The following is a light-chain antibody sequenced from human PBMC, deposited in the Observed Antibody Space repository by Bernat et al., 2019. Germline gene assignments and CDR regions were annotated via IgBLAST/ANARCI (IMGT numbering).Light chain of an antibody. CDR1: QGISRS. CDR3: QQANRFPLT. V-gene: IGKV1D-12*01. Sequence: DIQMTQSPSSVSASVGDRVTITCRASQGISRSLGWYQHIPRKAPELLIYDASRLQSGVPSRFSGGGSGTDFTLTINNLQPEDFATYYCQQANRFPLTFGGGTKVEI. J-gene: IGKJ4*01. CDR2: DAS.